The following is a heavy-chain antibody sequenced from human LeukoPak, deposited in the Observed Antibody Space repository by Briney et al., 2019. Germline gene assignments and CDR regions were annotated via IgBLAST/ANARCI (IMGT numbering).Heavy chain of an antibody. CDR2: INHSGST. J-gene: IGHJ5*02. Sequence: KPSETLSLTCAVYGGSFSGYYWSWIRQPPGKGLEWIGEINHSGSTNYNPSLKGRVTISVDTSKNQFSLKLSSVTAADTAVYYCARKASGYDYSWFDPWGQGTLVTVSS. CDR3: ARKASGYDYSWFDP. CDR1: GGSFSGYY. D-gene: IGHD5-12*01. V-gene: IGHV4-34*01.